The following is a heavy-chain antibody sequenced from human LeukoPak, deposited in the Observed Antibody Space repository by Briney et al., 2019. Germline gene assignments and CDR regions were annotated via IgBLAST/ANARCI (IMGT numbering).Heavy chain of an antibody. CDR2: IYTSGST. CDR3: AGGKGLSIGI. D-gene: IGHD2-15*01. V-gene: IGHV4-59*10. CDR1: GGSFSGYY. J-gene: IGHJ3*02. Sequence: SETLSLTCAVYGGSFSGYYWSWIRQPAGKGLEWIGRIYTSGSTNYNPSLKSRVTMSVDTSKNQFSLKLSSVTAADTAVYYCAGGKGLSIGIWGQGTMVTVSS.